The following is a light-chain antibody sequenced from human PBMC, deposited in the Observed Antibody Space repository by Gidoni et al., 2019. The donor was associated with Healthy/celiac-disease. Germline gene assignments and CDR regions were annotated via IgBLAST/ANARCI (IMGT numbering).Light chain of an antibody. V-gene: IGKV1-33*01. Sequence: DIPMTHSPSSLSASVGARVTITCPASQDISNYLNWYQQKQGKDPKLLINDASNLEKGVPSRFSRSGSGTDFTFTISSMQPEDIGTYYCQQYDNRPPAFXGXTKVEIK. CDR2: DAS. CDR1: QDISNY. CDR3: QQYDNRPPA. J-gene: IGKJ4*01.